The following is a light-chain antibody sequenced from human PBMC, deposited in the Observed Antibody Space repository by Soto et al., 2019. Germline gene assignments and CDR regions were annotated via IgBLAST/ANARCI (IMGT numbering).Light chain of an antibody. CDR1: SSDVGGYNY. CDR3: SSYTSISTVV. V-gene: IGLV2-14*01. CDR2: NVS. J-gene: IGLJ2*01. Sequence: QSALTQPASVSGSPGQSITISCTGTSSDVGGYNYVSWYQQHTDKAPKLVIYNVSNRPSGVSDRFSGSKSGNTASLIISGLQAEAEADYYCSSYTSISTVVFGGGTQVTVL.